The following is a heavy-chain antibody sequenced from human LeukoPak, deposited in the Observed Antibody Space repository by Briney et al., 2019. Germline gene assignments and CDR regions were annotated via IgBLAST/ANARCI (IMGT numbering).Heavy chain of an antibody. CDR1: GGSISSYY. V-gene: IGHV4-59*01. CDR3: ARSPRSLYYFDY. Sequence: SETLSLTCTVSGGSISSYYWSWIRQPPGKGLEWIGYIYYSGSTNYNPSLKSRVTISVDTSKNQFSPKLSSVTAADTAVYYCARSPRSLYYFDYWGQGTLVTVSS. CDR2: IYYSGST. D-gene: IGHD2/OR15-2a*01. J-gene: IGHJ4*02.